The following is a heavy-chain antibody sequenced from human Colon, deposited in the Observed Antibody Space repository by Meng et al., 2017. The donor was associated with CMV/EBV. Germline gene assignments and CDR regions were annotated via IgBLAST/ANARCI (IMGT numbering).Heavy chain of an antibody. CDR1: GDSVSSNSVG. Sequence: SETLSLTCVISGDSVSSNSVGWNWIRQSPSRGLEWLGRTYYRSRWLSDYALPVKSRISINADTSENQFSLHLSSVTPEDTAVYYCARRHTSGWYYFDSWGQGTLVTVSS. J-gene: IGHJ4*02. CDR2: TYYRSRWLS. CDR3: ARRHTSGWYYFDS. D-gene: IGHD6-19*01. V-gene: IGHV6-1*01.